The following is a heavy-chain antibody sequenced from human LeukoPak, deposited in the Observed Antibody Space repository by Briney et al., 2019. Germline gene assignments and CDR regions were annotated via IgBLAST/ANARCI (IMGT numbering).Heavy chain of an antibody. CDR2: TSYDGSNE. V-gene: IGHV3-30-3*01. D-gene: IGHD6-13*01. CDR3: ASRYSSSWYVLDY. J-gene: IGHJ4*02. Sequence: PGGSLRLSCAASGFTFISYAMHWVRQAPAKGLEWVAVTSYDGSNEYYADSVKGRFTLSRDNSNNPLYLQMNSLRAEDKAVYYCASRYSSSWYVLDYWGQGTLVTVSS. CDR1: GFTFISYA.